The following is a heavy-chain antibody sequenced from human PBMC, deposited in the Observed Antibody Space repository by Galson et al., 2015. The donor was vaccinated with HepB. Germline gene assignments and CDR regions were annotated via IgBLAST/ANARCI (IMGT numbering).Heavy chain of an antibody. J-gene: IGHJ4*02. V-gene: IGHV3-23*01. Sequence: SLRLSGAASGFTFRSYAMSWVRQAPGKGLEWVPAISGSGGSTYYADSVKGRFTISRDNSKNTLYLQMNSLRAEDTAVYYCAKDSDPWVGRPRPGLRLGELSSGDYWGQGTLVTVSS. CDR2: ISGSGGST. D-gene: IGHD3-16*02. CDR3: AKDSDPWVGRPRPGLRLGELSSGDY. CDR1: GFTFRSYA.